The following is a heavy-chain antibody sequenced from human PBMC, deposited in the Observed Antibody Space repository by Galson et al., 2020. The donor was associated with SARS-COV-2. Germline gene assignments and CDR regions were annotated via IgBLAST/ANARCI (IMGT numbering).Heavy chain of an antibody. CDR2: VYHSGET. CDR1: GGSISSYY. Sequence: SATLSLTCTVSGGSISSYYWTWIRQPPGQGLEWIGYVYHSGETNYHPSLKSRLTISMDTSKNQFSLNLRSVTAADTAVYYCARDHSYGYGQSASYYFDYWGQGTLVTVSS. CDR3: ARDHSYGYGQSASYYFDY. V-gene: IGHV4-59*01. D-gene: IGHD5-18*01. J-gene: IGHJ4*02.